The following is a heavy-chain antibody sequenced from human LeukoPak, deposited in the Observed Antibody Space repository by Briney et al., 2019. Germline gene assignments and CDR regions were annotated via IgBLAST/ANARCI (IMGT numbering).Heavy chain of an antibody. D-gene: IGHD1-26*01. CDR3: AGDQGGSAHRHAFDI. CDR2: IYYSGST. Sequence: SETLSLTCTVSGGSISSYYWSWIRQPPGKGLEWIGHIYYSGSTNYNPSLKSRVTISIDTSKNQFSLRLSSVTAADTAVYYCAGDQGGSAHRHAFDIWGQGTLVTVSS. J-gene: IGHJ3*02. CDR1: GGSISSYY. V-gene: IGHV4-59*01.